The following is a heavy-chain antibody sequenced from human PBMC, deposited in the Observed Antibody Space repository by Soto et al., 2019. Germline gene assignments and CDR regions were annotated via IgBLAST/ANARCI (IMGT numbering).Heavy chain of an antibody. D-gene: IGHD3-10*01. Sequence: QVQLVESGGGVVQPGRSLRLSCAASGFTFSSYGMHWVRQAPGKGLEWVAVIWYDGSNKYYADSVKGRFTISRDNSKNTLYLQMNSLRAEDTAVYYCARDPLWFGESPYGMDVWGQGTTVTVSS. CDR1: GFTFSSYG. V-gene: IGHV3-33*01. J-gene: IGHJ6*02. CDR3: ARDPLWFGESPYGMDV. CDR2: IWYDGSNK.